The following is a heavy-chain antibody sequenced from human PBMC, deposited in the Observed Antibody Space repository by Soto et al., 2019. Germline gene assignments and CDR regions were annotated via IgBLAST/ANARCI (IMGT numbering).Heavy chain of an antibody. CDR1: GFTFSSYS. D-gene: IGHD3-9*01. J-gene: IGHJ3*02. CDR3: AMADILTGYYTRDAFDI. V-gene: IGHV3-21*01. Sequence: GGPLRLSCAASGFTFSSYSMNWVRKAPGKGLEKVSSISSSSSYIYYADSVKGRFTISRDNAKNSLYLQMNSLRAEDTAVYYCAMADILTGYYTRDAFDIWGQGTMVTVSS. CDR2: ISSSSSYI.